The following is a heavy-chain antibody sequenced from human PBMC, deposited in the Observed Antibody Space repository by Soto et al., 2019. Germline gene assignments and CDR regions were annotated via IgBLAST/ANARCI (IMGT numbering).Heavy chain of an antibody. J-gene: IGHJ4*02. V-gene: IGHV4-59*13. CDR2: LYYSATT. Sequence: PSETLSLTCTVSGGSISSSYRSSFRQPPGKGLEWTGYLYYSATTNSHPSLKSRVTMSVDTYKNQVSLKLSSVTAADTAVYYCARGYDSSVYFHFWGQGTLVTVS. CDR1: GGSISSSY. CDR3: ARGYDSSVYFHF. D-gene: IGHD3-22*01.